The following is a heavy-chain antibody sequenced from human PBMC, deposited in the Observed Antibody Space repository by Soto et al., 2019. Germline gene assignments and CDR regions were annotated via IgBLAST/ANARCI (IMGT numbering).Heavy chain of an antibody. CDR2: IYSDGSGT. D-gene: IGHD5-18*01. CDR1: GFTCSNFW. V-gene: IGHV3-74*03. CDR3: ATLNSFGSDY. Sequence: GGSLRLSCAASGFTCSNFWMHWVRQAPGKGLVWVSRIYSDGSGTMYADSVKGRFTISRDNAKSTLYLQMNSLRAEDTAVYYYATLNSFGSDYWGRGTLVTVSS. J-gene: IGHJ4*02.